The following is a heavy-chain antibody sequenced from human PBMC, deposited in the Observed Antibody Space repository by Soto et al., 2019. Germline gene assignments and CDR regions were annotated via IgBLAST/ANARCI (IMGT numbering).Heavy chain of an antibody. CDR3: ARSADVLLWFGELLSPFDY. CDR1: GGSISSSSYY. J-gene: IGHJ4*02. Sequence: QLQLQESGPGLVKPSETLSLTCTVSGGSISSSSYYWGWIRQPPGKGLEWIGSIYYSGSTYYNPSLKSRVTISVDTSKNQFSLKLSSVSAADTALYYCARSADVLLWFGELLSPFDYWGQGTLVTVSS. CDR2: IYYSGST. D-gene: IGHD3-10*01. V-gene: IGHV4-39*01.